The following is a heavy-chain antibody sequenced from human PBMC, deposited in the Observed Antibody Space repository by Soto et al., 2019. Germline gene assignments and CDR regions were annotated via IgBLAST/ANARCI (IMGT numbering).Heavy chain of an antibody. D-gene: IGHD2-15*01. J-gene: IGHJ3*02. Sequence: PGGSLRLSCAASGFTFSSYGMHWVRQAPGKGLEWVAVIWYDGSNKYYADSVKGRFTISRDNSKNTLYLQMNSLRAEDTAVYYCARDRLGGKVHFDIWGQGTMVTVSS. CDR2: IWYDGSNK. V-gene: IGHV3-33*01. CDR1: GFTFSSYG. CDR3: ARDRLGGKVHFDI.